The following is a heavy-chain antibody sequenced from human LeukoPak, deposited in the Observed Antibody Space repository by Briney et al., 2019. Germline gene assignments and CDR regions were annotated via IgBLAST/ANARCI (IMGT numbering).Heavy chain of an antibody. D-gene: IGHD3-3*01. CDR2: INHSGST. Sequence: SETLSLTCAVYGGSFSGYYWSWIRQPPGKGLEWIGEINHSGSTNYNPSLKSRVTISVDTSKNQFSLKLSSVTAADTAVYYCALYDFWIDAFDIWGQGTMVTVSS. V-gene: IGHV4-34*01. CDR1: GGSFSGYY. CDR3: ALYDFWIDAFDI. J-gene: IGHJ3*02.